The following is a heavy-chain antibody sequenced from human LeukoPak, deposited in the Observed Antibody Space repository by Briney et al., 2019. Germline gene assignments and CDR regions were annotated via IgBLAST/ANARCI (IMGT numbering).Heavy chain of an antibody. J-gene: IGHJ4*02. CDR2: MNPNSGNT. Sequence: ASVKVSCKASGYTFTNYGISRVRQATGQGLEWMGWMNPNSGNTGYAQKFQGRVTMTRNTSISTAYMELSSLRSEDTAVYYCARGGGIAAAGHPGYWGQGTLVTVSS. V-gene: IGHV1-8*02. D-gene: IGHD6-13*01. CDR1: GYTFTNYG. CDR3: ARGGGIAAAGHPGY.